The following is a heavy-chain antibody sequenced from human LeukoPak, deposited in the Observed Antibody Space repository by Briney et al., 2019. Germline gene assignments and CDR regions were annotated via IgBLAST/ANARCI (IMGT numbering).Heavy chain of an antibody. V-gene: IGHV1-46*01. CDR3: AKLAASETGEGS. CDR2: INPSGDST. CDR1: GYTFTSNH. Sequence: ASVKVSCKASGYTFTSNHIHCVRQAPGQGLEWMGVINPSGDSTSYAQKFQGRVTMTRDTSTSTVYMELSSLRSEDTAIYYCAKLAASETGEGSWGQGTLVTVSS. D-gene: IGHD6-13*01. J-gene: IGHJ5*02.